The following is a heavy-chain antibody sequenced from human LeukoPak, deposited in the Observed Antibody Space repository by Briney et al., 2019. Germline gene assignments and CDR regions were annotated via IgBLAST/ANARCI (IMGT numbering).Heavy chain of an antibody. J-gene: IGHJ4*02. D-gene: IGHD3-16*01. CDR3: ARDVKGGNFDY. Sequence: GGSLRLSCAASGFTFTNYWMSWVRQAPGKGLEWVANIKKDGSEKYYVDSVKGRFTISRDNAKNSLYLQMNSLRVEDTAVYYWARDVKGGNFDYWGQGTLVTVSS. V-gene: IGHV3-7*01. CDR1: GFTFTNYW. CDR2: IKKDGSEK.